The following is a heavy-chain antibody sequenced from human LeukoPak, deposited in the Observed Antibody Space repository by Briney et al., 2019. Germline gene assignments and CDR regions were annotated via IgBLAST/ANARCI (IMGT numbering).Heavy chain of an antibody. CDR3: ARDSSMVRGVISAFDI. D-gene: IGHD3-10*01. J-gene: IGHJ3*02. CDR2: SNPSGGST. V-gene: IGHV1-46*01. CDR1: GYTFTSYY. Sequence: ASVKVSCKASGYTFTSYYMHWVRQAPGQGLEWMGISNPSGGSTSYAQKFQGRVTMTRDTSTSTVYMELSSLRSEDTAVYYCARDSSMVRGVISAFDIWGQGTMVTVYS.